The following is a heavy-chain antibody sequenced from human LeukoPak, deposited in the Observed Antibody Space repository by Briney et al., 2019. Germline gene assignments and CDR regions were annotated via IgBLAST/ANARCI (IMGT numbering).Heavy chain of an antibody. Sequence: GESLKISCKGSGYSFTSYWIGWVRQMPGKGLEWMGIIYPGDSDTRYSPSFQGQVTISADKSISTAYLQWSSLKASDTAMYYCARYYYDSSGYYPYYFDYWGQRTLVTVSS. V-gene: IGHV5-51*01. CDR2: IYPGDSDT. D-gene: IGHD3-22*01. CDR1: GYSFTSYW. CDR3: ARYYYDSSGYYPYYFDY. J-gene: IGHJ4*02.